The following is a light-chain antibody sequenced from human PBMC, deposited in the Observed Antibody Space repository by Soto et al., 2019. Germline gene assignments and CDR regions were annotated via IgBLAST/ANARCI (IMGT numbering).Light chain of an antibody. CDR1: QSISTY. Sequence: DIQMTQSPSSLSASVGDRVTITCRASQSISTYLKWFQQEPGKAPKLLIYASSTLQGGVPSRFSGSGSGSEFTLTISSLQPEDFATYYCQQTFSPPSITFGQGTRLDIK. CDR2: ASS. CDR3: QQTFSPPSIT. J-gene: IGKJ5*01. V-gene: IGKV1-39*01.